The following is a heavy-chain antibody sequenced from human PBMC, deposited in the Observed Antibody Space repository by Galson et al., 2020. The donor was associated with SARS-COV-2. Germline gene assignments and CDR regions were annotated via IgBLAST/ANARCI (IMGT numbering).Heavy chain of an antibody. CDR3: ARAVWTSGSGTYYTDY. Sequence: LSLTCAASGFTFSIKTMDWVRQAPGKGLEWVSSISSDSSSMYYADSVKGRFTISRDNAKNSLYLQMNSLIDADTAVYYCARAVWTSGSGTYYTDYWGQGTLVTVSS. CDR2: ISSDSSSM. CDR1: GFTFSIKT. V-gene: IGHV3-21*06. D-gene: IGHD3-10*01. J-gene: IGHJ4*02.